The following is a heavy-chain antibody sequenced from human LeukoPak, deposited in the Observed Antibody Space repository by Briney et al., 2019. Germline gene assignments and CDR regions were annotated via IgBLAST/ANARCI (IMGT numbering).Heavy chain of an antibody. CDR3: VRGGLLAHFDY. Sequence: SQTLSLTCTVSGGSISSGGYYWSWIRQPPGKGLEWIGSIYHSGSTYYNPSLKSRVTISVDTSKNQFSLKLSSVTAADTAVYYCVRGGLLAHFDYWGQGTLVTVSS. CDR1: GGSISSGGYY. CDR2: IYHSGST. V-gene: IGHV4-30-2*03. D-gene: IGHD3-10*01. J-gene: IGHJ4*02.